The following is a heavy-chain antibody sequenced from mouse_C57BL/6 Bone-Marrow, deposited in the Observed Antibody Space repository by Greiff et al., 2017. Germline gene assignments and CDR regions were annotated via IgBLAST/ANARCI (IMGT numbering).Heavy chain of an antibody. CDR1: GYTFTSYW. V-gene: IGHV1-55*01. D-gene: IGHD2-3*01. CDR3: ESYDGYYNLDY. Sequence: QVQLQQPGAELVKPGASVKMSCKASGYTFTSYWLTWVKQRPGQGLEWIGDIYPGSGSTNYNEQFKSKATLTVDTSSSTAYMQLSSLTSEDSAVYYCESYDGYYNLDYWGQGTTLTVSS. J-gene: IGHJ2*01. CDR2: IYPGSGST.